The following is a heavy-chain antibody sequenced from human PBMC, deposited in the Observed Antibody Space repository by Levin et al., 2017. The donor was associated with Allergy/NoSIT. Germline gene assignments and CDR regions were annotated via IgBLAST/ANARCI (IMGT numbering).Heavy chain of an antibody. V-gene: IGHV4-34*01. CDR2: INHSGST. J-gene: IGHJ3*02. CDR3: ARRDYVWGGYRHRAFDI. D-gene: IGHD3-16*02. Sequence: SQTLSLPCVVYGGSFRDYYWSWIRQPPGKGLEWIGEINHSGSTDYNPSLKSRVTISVDTSKNQFSLKLRSVTAADTAVYYCARRDYVWGGYRHRAFDIWGRGTMVTVSS. CDR1: GGSFRDYY.